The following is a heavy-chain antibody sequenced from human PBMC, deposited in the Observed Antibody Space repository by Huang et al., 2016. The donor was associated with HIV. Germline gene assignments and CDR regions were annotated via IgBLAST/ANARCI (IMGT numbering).Heavy chain of an antibody. Sequence: QVQLVQSGAEVRKPGSSVKVSCKASGGNFNSYTINWLRQAPGQGPEGMVGILPILGKPNYAPKFQARLTITADGSTSTAYMVLSSLRPEDTAIYYCAKWGGLSDYDFRRAHAFDIWGQGTVVTVSS. V-gene: IGHV1-69*01. D-gene: IGHD5-12*01. CDR2: ILPILGKP. CDR1: GGNFNSYT. CDR3: AKWGGLSDYDFRRAHAFDI. J-gene: IGHJ3*02.